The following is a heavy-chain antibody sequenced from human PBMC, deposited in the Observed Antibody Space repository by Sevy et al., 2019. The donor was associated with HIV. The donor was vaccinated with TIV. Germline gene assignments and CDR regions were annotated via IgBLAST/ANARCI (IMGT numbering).Heavy chain of an antibody. J-gene: IGHJ5*02. CDR1: GFTFSSYA. Sequence: GSLRLSCAASGFTFSSYAMHWVRQAPGKGLEWVAVISYDGSNKYYADSVKGRFTISRDNSKNTLYLQMNSLRAEDTAVYYCARDPGGARVSVYGDYLVEGWFDPWGQGTLVTVSS. CDR2: ISYDGSNK. D-gene: IGHD4-17*01. CDR3: ARDPGGARVSVYGDYLVEGWFDP. V-gene: IGHV3-30*04.